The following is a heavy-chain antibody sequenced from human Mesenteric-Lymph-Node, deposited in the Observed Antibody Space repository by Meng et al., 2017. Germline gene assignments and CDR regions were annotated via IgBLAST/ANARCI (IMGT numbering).Heavy chain of an antibody. V-gene: IGHV4-31*03. CDR1: GGSISSGGFY. J-gene: IGHJ5*02. CDR2: IYYSGST. CDR3: ARTNYGDYNWFDP. Sequence: VQLQESGPGLVKPSQTLSLTCTVSGGSISSGGFYWSWIRQHPGKGLEWIGYIYYSGSTYYNPSLRSRVAISIDTSKNQFSLKLISVTAADTAVYFCARTNYGDYNWFDPWGQGTLVTVSS. D-gene: IGHD4-17*01.